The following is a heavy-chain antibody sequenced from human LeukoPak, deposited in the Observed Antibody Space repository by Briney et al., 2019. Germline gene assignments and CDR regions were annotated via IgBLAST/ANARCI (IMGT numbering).Heavy chain of an antibody. CDR2: VDPEDDET. CDR1: GYTLTELS. D-gene: IGHD3-22*01. V-gene: IGHV1-24*01. CDR3: ATPAPSHHYDLRYYFDY. J-gene: IGHJ4*02. Sequence: ASVKVSCKVSGYTLTELSMHWVRQAPGKGLEWMGGVDPEDDETFYAQKFQGRVTMTEDTSTHTAYMELSSLRSEDTAVYYCATPAPSHHYDLRYYFDYWGQGTLVTVSS.